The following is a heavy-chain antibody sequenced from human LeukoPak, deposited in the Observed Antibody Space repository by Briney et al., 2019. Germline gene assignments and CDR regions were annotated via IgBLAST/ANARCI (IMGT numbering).Heavy chain of an antibody. CDR2: IKSKTDGGTT. D-gene: IGHD3-22*01. Sequence: PGGPLRLSCAASGFTFSNAWMSWVRQAPGKGLEWVGRIKSKTDGGTTDYAAPVKGRFTISRDDSKNTLYLQMNSLKTEDTAVYYCTTVLPPDTYYYDSSGYPLFIDYWGQGTLVTVSS. V-gene: IGHV3-15*01. J-gene: IGHJ4*02. CDR1: GFTFSNAW. CDR3: TTVLPPDTYYYDSSGYPLFIDY.